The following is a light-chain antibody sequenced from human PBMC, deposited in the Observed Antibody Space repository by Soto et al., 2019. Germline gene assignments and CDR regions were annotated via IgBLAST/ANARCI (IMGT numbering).Light chain of an antibody. CDR1: QSISSW. CDR3: QQYNSYSPET. Sequence: DIQMTQSPSTVSASVGDRVTITCRASQSISSWLAWYQQKPGKAPKLLIYDASSLESGVPSRFSGSGSGTEFTLTISSLQPDDFATYYCQQYNSYSPETFGQGTKVDI. CDR2: DAS. J-gene: IGKJ1*01. V-gene: IGKV1-5*01.